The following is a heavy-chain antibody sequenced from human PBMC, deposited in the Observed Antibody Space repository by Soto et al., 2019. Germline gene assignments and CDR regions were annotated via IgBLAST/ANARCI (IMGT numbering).Heavy chain of an antibody. J-gene: IGHJ6*02. D-gene: IGHD3-3*01. Sequence: QVQLVQSGAEVKKPGSSVKVSCKASGGTFSSYAISWVRQAPGQGLEWMGGIIPIFGTANYAQKFQGRVTITADESTSTAYMELSRLRSEDTAVYYCARDQYYAVRGDYYYGMDVWGQGTTVTVSS. CDR2: IIPIFGTA. CDR1: GGTFSSYA. V-gene: IGHV1-69*12. CDR3: ARDQYYAVRGDYYYGMDV.